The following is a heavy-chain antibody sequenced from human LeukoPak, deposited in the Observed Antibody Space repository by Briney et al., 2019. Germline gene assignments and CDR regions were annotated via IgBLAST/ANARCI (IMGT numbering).Heavy chain of an antibody. V-gene: IGHV6-1*01. CDR1: GDSVSNNNAA. CDR3: TRGGRGETVALFET. CDR2: TYYRSKWYD. J-gene: IGHJ5*02. D-gene: IGHD6-19*01. Sequence: SQTLSLTCAISGDSVSNNNAAWNWIRQSPSRGLEWLGRTYYRSKWYDDYAVSVKSRMIINPDTSKNRVSLQLNSVTPEDTAVYYCTRGGRGETVALFETWGQGTLVTVSS.